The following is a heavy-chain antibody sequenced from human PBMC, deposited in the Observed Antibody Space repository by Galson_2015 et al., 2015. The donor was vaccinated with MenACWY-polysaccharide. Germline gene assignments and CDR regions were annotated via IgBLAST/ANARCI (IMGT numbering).Heavy chain of an antibody. CDR3: ARGHMISGLPQ. CDR1: GYTFSTHY. V-gene: IGHV1-2*06. D-gene: IGHD3/OR15-3a*01. CDR2: IDPSSGAT. Sequence: QSGAEVKKPGESLKISCKASGYTFSTHYMNWVRQAPGQGLEWMGRIDPSSGATEFARKFQGRVTLTTDTSINTAYMELTSLDSDDTAMYYCARGHMISGLPQWGQGTLLTVSS. J-gene: IGHJ4*02.